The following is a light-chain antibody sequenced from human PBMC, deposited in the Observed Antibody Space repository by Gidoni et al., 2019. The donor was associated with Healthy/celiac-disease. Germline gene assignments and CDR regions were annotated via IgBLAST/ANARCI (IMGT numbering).Light chain of an antibody. CDR1: SSDVGGYNY. Sequence: QSALTQPASVSGSPGQSSTISCTGTSSDVGGYNYVSWYQQHPGKAPKLMIYDVSNRPSGVSNRLSGSKSGNTASLTISGLQAEDEADYYCSSYTSSSTLYVFGTGTKVTVL. CDR3: SSYTSSSTLYV. CDR2: DVS. J-gene: IGLJ1*01. V-gene: IGLV2-14*03.